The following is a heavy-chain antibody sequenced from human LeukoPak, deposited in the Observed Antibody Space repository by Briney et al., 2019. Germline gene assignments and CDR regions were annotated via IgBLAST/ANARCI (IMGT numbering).Heavy chain of an antibody. D-gene: IGHD6-19*01. Sequence: ASVKVSCKASGYAFTTYAMNWVRQAPGQGLEWMGWINTNTGNPTYAQGFTGRFVFSLDTSVSTAYLQISSLKAEDTAVYYCAKYNSGWYRWFDPWGQGTLVIVSS. CDR3: AKYNSGWYRWFDP. CDR2: INTNTGNP. J-gene: IGHJ5*02. CDR1: GYAFTTYA. V-gene: IGHV7-4-1*02.